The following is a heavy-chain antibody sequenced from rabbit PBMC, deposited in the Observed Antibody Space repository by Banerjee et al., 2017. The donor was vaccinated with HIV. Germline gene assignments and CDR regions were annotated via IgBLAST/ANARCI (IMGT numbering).Heavy chain of an antibody. J-gene: IGHJ3*01. D-gene: IGHD6-1*01. CDR2: IYTGSSGTT. CDR3: ARGSGDAGYGCDQ. CDR1: GFSFSSSYY. Sequence: QEQLEESGGDLVKPEGSLTITCTASGFSFSSSYYMCWVRQAPGKGLEWIACIYTGSSGTTYYASWAKGRFTISKTSSTTVTLQMTSLTAADTATYFCARGSGDAGYGCDQWGQGTLVTVS. V-gene: IGHV1S45*01.